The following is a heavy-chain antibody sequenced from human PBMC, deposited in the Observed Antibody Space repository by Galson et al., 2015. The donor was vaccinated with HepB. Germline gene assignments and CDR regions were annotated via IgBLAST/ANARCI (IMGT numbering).Heavy chain of an antibody. V-gene: IGHV3-23*01. CDR3: ARRGRYCSSASCNDKYCFDY. D-gene: IGHD2-2*01. J-gene: IGHJ4*02. CDR2: ISGSGGKT. Sequence: SLTLSGAACGFTLSSYAMSWVRQAPGKGLEGVSTISGSGGKTYNADSVKGRFTISRDNSKNTLYLQVNSLRAEDTAVYYCARRGRYCSSASCNDKYCFDYWGQGTLVTVSS. CDR1: GFTLSSYA.